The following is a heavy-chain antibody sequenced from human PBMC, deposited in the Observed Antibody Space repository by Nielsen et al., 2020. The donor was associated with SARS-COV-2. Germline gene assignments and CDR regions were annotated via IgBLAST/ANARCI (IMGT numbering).Heavy chain of an antibody. D-gene: IGHD6-19*01. V-gene: IGHV1-2*06. CDR2: INPNSGGT. J-gene: IGHJ3*02. CDR3: ARGEGWLAPDAFDI. Sequence: ASVKVSCKASGYTFTGYYMHWVRQAPGQGLEWMGRINPNSGGTNYAQKFQGRVTITADESTSTAYMELSSLRSEDTAVYYCARGEGWLAPDAFDIWGQGTMVTVSS. CDR1: GYTFTGYY.